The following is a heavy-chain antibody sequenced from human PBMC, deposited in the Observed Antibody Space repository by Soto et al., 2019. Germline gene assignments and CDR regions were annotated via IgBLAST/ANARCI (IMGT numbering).Heavy chain of an antibody. V-gene: IGHV4-34*01. Sequence: SETLSLTCGVYGGSFTNYYWHWIRQSPGKGLEWIGEIKHNGHTNYNPSLTSRVTISVDTSKNQFSLKLSSLTAADTAFYYCASSYYAQFDYWGQGTRVTVAS. CDR3: ASSYYAQFDY. J-gene: IGHJ4*02. CDR1: GGSFTNYY. CDR2: IKHNGHT. D-gene: IGHD1-26*01.